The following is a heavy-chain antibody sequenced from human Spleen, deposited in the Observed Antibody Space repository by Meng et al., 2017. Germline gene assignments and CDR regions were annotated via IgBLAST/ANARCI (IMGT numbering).Heavy chain of an antibody. V-gene: IGHV4-39*01. D-gene: IGHD6-19*01. CDR3: VRSSGWVRTGFDP. Sequence: QPQLQESGSGLVKPSAALSLTCRVSGGSISTSGYYWGWIRQPPGKGLEWIGSIGHSGITYYTPSLKSRVTVSIDTSKSQFSLKLTSVTAADTAVYYCVRSSGWVRTGFDPWGQGTLVTVSS. CDR1: GGSISTSGYY. CDR2: IGHSGIT. J-gene: IGHJ5*02.